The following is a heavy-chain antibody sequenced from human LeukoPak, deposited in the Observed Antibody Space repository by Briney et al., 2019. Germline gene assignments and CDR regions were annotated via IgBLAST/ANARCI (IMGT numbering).Heavy chain of an antibody. V-gene: IGHV4-39*01. CDR2: TYYSGNT. CDR1: GVSISSSNSY. D-gene: IGHD3/OR15-3a*01. CDR3: ARQTGSGLFILP. Sequence: SETLSLTCTVSGVSISSSNSYWGWIRQPPGKGLEWIGSTYYSGNTYYNASLKGQVSISIDTSKNQFSLRLTSVTAADTAVYYCARQTGSGLFILPGGQGTLVTVSS. J-gene: IGHJ4*02.